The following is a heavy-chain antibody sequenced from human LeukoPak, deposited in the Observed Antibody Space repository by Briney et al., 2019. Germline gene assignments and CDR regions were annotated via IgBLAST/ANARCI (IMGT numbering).Heavy chain of an antibody. D-gene: IGHD1/OR15-1a*01. J-gene: IGHJ4*02. CDR2: IYPGDSDT. V-gene: IGHV5-51*01. CDR1: GYSFTSYW. Sequence: GESLKISCKGSGYSFTSYWSGWVRQMPGKGLEWMGIIYPGDSDTRYSPSFEGQVSFSADKSISTAYLQWSSLKASDTAMYYCARRNTDFDYWGQGTLVTVSS. CDR3: ARRNTDFDY.